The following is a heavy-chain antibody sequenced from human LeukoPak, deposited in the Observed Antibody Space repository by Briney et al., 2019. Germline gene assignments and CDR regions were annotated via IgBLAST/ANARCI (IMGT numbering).Heavy chain of an antibody. J-gene: IGHJ6*02. D-gene: IGHD1-14*01. CDR2: IYLRGTT. CDR1: GGSISSYY. Sequence: SETLSLTCTVSGGSISSYYWSWIRQPPGKGLEWIGYIYLRGTTNYNPSLKSRVTISVGTSKNQCSLKLSSVTAADTAVYYCARHDRREYTDYYYYGMDVWGQGTTVTVSS. CDR3: ARHDRREYTDYYYYGMDV. V-gene: IGHV4-59*08.